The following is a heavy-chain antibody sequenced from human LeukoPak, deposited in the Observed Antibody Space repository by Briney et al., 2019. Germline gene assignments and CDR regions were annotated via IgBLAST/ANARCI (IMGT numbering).Heavy chain of an antibody. D-gene: IGHD5-18*01. Sequence: GGSLRLSCAASGFTFSSYDMHWVRHATGKGLEWVSAIGTAGDPYYPGSVKGRFTISRENAKNSLYLQMNSLRAGDTAVYYCAREAGYSDAFDIWGQGTMVTVSS. V-gene: IGHV3-13*05. CDR3: AREAGYSDAFDI. CDR2: IGTAGDP. J-gene: IGHJ3*02. CDR1: GFTFSSYD.